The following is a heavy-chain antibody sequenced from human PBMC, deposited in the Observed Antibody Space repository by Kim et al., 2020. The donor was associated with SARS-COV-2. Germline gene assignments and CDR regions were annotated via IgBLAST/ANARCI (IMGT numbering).Heavy chain of an antibody. CDR3: AAEDGGYDSSRAGIDY. D-gene: IGHD3-22*01. J-gene: IGHJ4*01. CDR1: GFTFSSYA. CDR2: IWYDGSNK. V-gene: IGHV3-33*01. Sequence: GGSLRLSCAASGFTFSSYAMHWVRQAPGKGLEWVAVIWYDGSNKYYADSVKGRFTISRDNSKNTLYLQMNSLRAEDTAVYYCAAEDGGYDSSRAGIDYWG.